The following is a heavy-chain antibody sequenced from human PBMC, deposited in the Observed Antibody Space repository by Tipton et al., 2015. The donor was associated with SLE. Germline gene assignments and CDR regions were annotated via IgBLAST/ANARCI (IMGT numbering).Heavy chain of an antibody. CDR1: GVSIGSGGYY. V-gene: IGHV4-31*03. J-gene: IGHJ3*02. CDR2: IYYSGTS. D-gene: IGHD3-10*01. Sequence: TLSLTCTVSGVSIGSGGYYWSWIRQHPGQGLEYIGYIYYSGTSYCIPSLKSRVTISVDTSKNQFSLKLSSVTAADTAVYYCARRIGEAFEIWGQGTMVSVSS. CDR3: ARRIGEAFEI.